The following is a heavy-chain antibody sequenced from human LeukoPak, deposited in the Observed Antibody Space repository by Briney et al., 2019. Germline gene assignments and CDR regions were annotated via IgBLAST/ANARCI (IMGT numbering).Heavy chain of an antibody. V-gene: IGHV3-74*01. Sequence: GGSLRLSCAASGFTFRGYGMHWVRQTPGKGLEWVSAIETDGSATTYVDSVDGRFSISRDNAKNILFLQMNSLRVEDTAVYYCARGGGYRLDYWGQGTLVTVSS. CDR2: IETDGSAT. CDR1: GFTFRGYG. CDR3: ARGGGYRLDY. D-gene: IGHD6-25*01. J-gene: IGHJ4*02.